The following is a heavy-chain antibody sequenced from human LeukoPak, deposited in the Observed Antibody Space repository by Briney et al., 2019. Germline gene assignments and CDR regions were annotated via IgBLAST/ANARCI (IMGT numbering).Heavy chain of an antibody. CDR3: AKAGLVRGGALDS. J-gene: IGHJ4*02. D-gene: IGHD4/OR15-4a*01. V-gene: IGHV3-23*01. CDR2: ISAAGGAT. CDR1: GFSFSSES. Sequence: GGSLRLSCAASGFSFSSESMSWVRRTPGKGLEWISSISAAGGATYYADSVKGRFTISRDNSRNTLFLQLNSLRVEDTAVYYCAKAGLVRGGALDSWGQGTLVTVSS.